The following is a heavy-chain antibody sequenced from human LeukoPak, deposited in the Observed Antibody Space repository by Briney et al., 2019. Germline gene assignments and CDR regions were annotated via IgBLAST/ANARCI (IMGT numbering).Heavy chain of an antibody. CDR3: ARDTVAAGTDAFDI. CDR1: GGSLSSGNW. Sequence: SGTLSLTCDVSGGSLSSGNWWSWVRQAPGKGLEWIGEIYHSGSTNYSLSLKSRVTMSVDKSKNQFSLKVTSVTAADTAMYYCARDTVAAGTDAFDIWGQGTMVTVSS. D-gene: IGHD6-13*01. CDR2: IYHSGST. V-gene: IGHV4-4*02. J-gene: IGHJ3*02.